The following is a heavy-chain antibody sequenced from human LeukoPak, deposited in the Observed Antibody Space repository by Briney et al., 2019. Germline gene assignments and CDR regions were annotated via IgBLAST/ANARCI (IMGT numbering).Heavy chain of an antibody. J-gene: IGHJ3*01. CDR2: IYHSGST. CDR1: GDSISSGASS. CDR3: ARVRNPDSFDV. V-gene: IGHV4-30-2*01. Sequence: SETLSLTCAVSGDSISSGASSWSWIRQPPGTGLEWIGYIYHSGSTYYNPSLKSRVTISLDRSKNQFSLKLNSVAAADTAVYYCARVRNPDSFDVWGQGTMVTVSS.